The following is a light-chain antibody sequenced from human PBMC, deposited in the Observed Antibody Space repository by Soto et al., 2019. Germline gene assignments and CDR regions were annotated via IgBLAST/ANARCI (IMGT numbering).Light chain of an antibody. CDR1: QSVDSSY. V-gene: IGKV3-20*01. J-gene: IGKJ1*01. CDR3: QQYGSSPLWT. CDR2: GAS. Sequence: EIVWTQSPGTLSLSPGKRATLSCSASQSVDSSYLAWYHQRPGQAPRLLIYGASSRATGIPDRFSGSGSGTDFTLTISRLEPEDFAVYYCQQYGSSPLWTFGQGTKVDIK.